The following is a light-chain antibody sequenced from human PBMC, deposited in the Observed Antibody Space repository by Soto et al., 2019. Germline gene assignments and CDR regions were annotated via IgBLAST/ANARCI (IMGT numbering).Light chain of an antibody. CDR3: SSYTSSSTPDV. J-gene: IGLJ1*01. CDR2: EVS. V-gene: IGLV2-14*01. CDR1: SSDVGGYNY. Sequence: QSALTQPASVSGSPGQSITISCTGTSSDVGGYNYVSWYQQHPGKAPKLMIYEVSNRPSGVSNRFSGSKSGNTASLTISGLHADDEDHYYCSSYTSSSTPDVFGTGTKLTVL.